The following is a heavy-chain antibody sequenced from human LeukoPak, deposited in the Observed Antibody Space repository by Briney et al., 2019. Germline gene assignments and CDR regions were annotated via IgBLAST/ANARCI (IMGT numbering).Heavy chain of an antibody. V-gene: IGHV3-23*01. CDR3: AKGVYCSSTSCPYYYYGMDV. CDR1: GFTFSSYA. D-gene: IGHD2-2*01. J-gene: IGHJ6*02. Sequence: GASLRLSCAASGFTFSSYAMSWVRQAPGKGLEWVSAISGSGGSTYYADSVKGQFTISRDNSKNTLYLQMNSLRAEDTAVYYCAKGVYCSSTSCPYYYYGMDVWGQGTTVTVSS. CDR2: ISGSGGST.